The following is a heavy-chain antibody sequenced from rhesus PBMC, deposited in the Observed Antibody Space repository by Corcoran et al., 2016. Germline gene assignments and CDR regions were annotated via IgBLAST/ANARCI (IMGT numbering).Heavy chain of an antibody. CDR1: GGSISSSNW. CDR2: IYGSGGST. Sequence: QVQLQESGPAVVKPSVTLSLTCAVSGGSISSSNWWSWIRQSPGKGLEWIGGIYGSGGSTEYNPSLKSRVTISIATSKDQFFLKLSSVTAADTAVYYCARHEDIAAAGRFDVWGPGVLVTVSS. V-gene: IGHV4-93*02. CDR3: ARHEDIAAAGRFDV. J-gene: IGHJ5-1*01. D-gene: IGHD6-25*01.